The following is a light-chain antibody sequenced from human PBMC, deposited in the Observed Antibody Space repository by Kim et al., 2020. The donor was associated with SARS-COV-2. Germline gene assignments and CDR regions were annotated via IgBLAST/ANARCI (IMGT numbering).Light chain of an antibody. Sequence: DIQMTQSPSSVSASVGHRVTISCRASQGISTYLAWYQQLPGKVPKLLISAASNLQSGVPSRFSGSGSGTDFTLTNSSLQPEDFATYYCQQSNSFPITFGQGTRLEIK. CDR1: QGISTY. CDR3: QQSNSFPIT. J-gene: IGKJ5*01. V-gene: IGKV1-12*01. CDR2: AAS.